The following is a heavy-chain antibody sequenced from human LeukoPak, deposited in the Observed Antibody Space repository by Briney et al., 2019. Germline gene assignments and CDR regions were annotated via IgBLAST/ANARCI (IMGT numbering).Heavy chain of an antibody. CDR2: INHSGST. CDR3: ASGRYYYGSGSPSHA. CDR1: GGSFSGYY. J-gene: IGHJ5*02. D-gene: IGHD3-10*01. Sequence: SETLSLTCAVYGGSFSGYYWSWIRQPPGKGLEWIGEINHSGSTNYNPSLKSRVTISVDTSKNQFSLKLSSVTAADTAVYYCASGRYYYGSGSPSHAWGEGTLVTVSS. V-gene: IGHV4-34*01.